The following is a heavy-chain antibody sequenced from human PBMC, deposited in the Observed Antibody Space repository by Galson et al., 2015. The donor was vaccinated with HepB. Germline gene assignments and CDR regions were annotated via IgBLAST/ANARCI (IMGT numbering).Heavy chain of an antibody. CDR3: AKSAPTAAGTVGGENGMDV. CDR2: INGSGGST. CDR1: GFTFSSYA. D-gene: IGHD6-13*01. Sequence: SLRLSCAASGFTFSSYAMSWVRQAPGKGLEWVSAINGSGGSTYYADSVKGRFTISRDNSKNTLYPQMNSLRAEDTAVDYCAKSAPTAAGTVGGENGMDVWGQGTTVTVSS. J-gene: IGHJ6*02. V-gene: IGHV3-23*01.